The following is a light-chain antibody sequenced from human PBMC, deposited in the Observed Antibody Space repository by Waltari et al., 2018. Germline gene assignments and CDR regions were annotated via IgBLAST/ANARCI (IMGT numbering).Light chain of an antibody. Sequence: DIVLTQSPDSLAVSLGERATINCKSSQSLLSSFNSKTYIAWYQQKPGQPPKLLINWASARGSGVPERFSGSGSETDFTLTISSLQAEDVAVYYCQQYYFIPYTFGQGTKLEIK. CDR1: QSLLSSFNSKTY. CDR3: QQYYFIPYT. CDR2: WAS. V-gene: IGKV4-1*01. J-gene: IGKJ2*01.